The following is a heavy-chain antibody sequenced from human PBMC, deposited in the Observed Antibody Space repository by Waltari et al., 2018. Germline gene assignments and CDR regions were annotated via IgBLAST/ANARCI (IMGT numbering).Heavy chain of an antibody. D-gene: IGHD3-16*02. J-gene: IGHJ5*02. Sequence: QVQLQQWGAGLLKPSETLSLTCAVYGGSFSGYYWSWIRQPPGKGPGWIGEIKHSGSTTYNPHLKSRVTISGDTPKNQFSLKLSSVTAADTAVYYCARGGYDYVWGSYRYRPGGFDPWGQGTLVTVSS. CDR2: IKHSGST. CDR1: GGSFSGYY. CDR3: ARGGYDYVWGSYRYRPGGFDP. V-gene: IGHV4-34*01.